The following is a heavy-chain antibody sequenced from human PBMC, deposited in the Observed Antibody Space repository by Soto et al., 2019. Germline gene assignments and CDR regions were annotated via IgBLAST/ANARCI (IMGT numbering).Heavy chain of an antibody. CDR2: ISGSGGST. V-gene: IGHV3-23*01. Sequence: GGSLRLSCAASGFTFSSYAMSWVRQAPGKGLEWVSAISGSGGSTYYADSVKGRFTISRDNSKNTLYLQMNSLRAEDTAVYYCAKDLTWEDTAMVYYFDYWGQGTLVTVSS. D-gene: IGHD5-18*01. CDR3: AKDLTWEDTAMVYYFDY. J-gene: IGHJ4*02. CDR1: GFTFSSYA.